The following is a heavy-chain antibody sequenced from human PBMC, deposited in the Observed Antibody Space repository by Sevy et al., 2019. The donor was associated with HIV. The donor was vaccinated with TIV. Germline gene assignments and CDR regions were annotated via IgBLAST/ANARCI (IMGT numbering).Heavy chain of an antibody. CDR3: TRVQGTISAYFYFGMDV. D-gene: IGHD2-21*01. V-gene: IGHV3-49*03. CDR2: SRSKTYGGTT. J-gene: IGHJ6*02. Sequence: RLSCTGSGFTFGDYAVSWLRQAPGKGLEWVGFSRSKTYGGTTEYAASVKGRFTISREESKSIAYLQMNSLKTEDTAVYYCTRVQGTISAYFYFGMDVWGQRTTVTVSS. CDR1: GFTFGDYA.